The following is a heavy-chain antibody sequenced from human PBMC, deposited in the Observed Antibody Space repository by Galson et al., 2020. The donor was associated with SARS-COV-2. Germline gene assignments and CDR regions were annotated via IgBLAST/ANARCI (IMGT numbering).Heavy chain of an antibody. J-gene: IGHJ6*01. Sequence: GGSLRLSCAASGFTFSSYAMSWVRQAPGKGLEWVSAISGSGGSTYYADSVKGRFTISRDNSKNTLYLQMNSLRAEDTAVYYCAKIPETFMITFGGVIGLPLLPGMDVWGEGTTVTVSS. CDR3: AKIPETFMITFGGVIGLPLLPGMDV. D-gene: IGHD3-16*02. V-gene: IGHV3-23*01. CDR1: GFTFSSYA. CDR2: ISGSGGST.